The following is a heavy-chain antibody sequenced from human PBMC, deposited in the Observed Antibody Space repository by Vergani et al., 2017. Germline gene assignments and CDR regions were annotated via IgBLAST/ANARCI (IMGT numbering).Heavy chain of an antibody. V-gene: IGHV4-59*01. CDR3: ARGKPYYYGSGAITYYFDY. Sequence: QVHLQESGPGVVKPSETLSLTCTVSGGSISSYYWSWIRQPPGKGLEWIGYIYYSGSTNYNPSLRSRVTISLDTSKNQFSLKLSSVTAADTAVYYCARGKPYYYGSGAITYYFDYWGQGTLVTVSS. CDR1: GGSISSYY. J-gene: IGHJ4*02. CDR2: IYYSGST. D-gene: IGHD3-10*01.